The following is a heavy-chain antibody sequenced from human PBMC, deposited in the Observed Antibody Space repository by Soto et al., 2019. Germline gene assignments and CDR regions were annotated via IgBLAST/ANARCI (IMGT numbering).Heavy chain of an antibody. CDR1: GYTFTSYG. CDR2: ISAYNGNT. J-gene: IGHJ4*02. CDR3: ARDLGGSYYAPVDY. D-gene: IGHD1-26*01. Sequence: QVQLVQSGAEVKKPGASVKVSCKASGYTFTSYGISWVRQAPGQGLEWMGWISAYNGNTNYAQKLQGRVTMTTETHTSTAYMGMRSLRSDDTAVYYCARDLGGSYYAPVDYWGQGTLVTVSS. V-gene: IGHV1-18*01.